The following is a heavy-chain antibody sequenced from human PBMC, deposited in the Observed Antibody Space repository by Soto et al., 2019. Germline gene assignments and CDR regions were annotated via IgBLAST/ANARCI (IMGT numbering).Heavy chain of an antibody. Sequence: SETLSLTCAVYGGSLSGYYWSWIRQPPGKGLEWIGRIYTSGSTNYNPSLKSRVTMSVDTSKNQFSLKLSSVTAADTAVYYCARGPFITIKAGPFDYWGQGTLVTVS. CDR1: GGSLSGYY. CDR3: ARGPFITIKAGPFDY. CDR2: IYTSGST. J-gene: IGHJ4*02. D-gene: IGHD3-10*01. V-gene: IGHV4-59*10.